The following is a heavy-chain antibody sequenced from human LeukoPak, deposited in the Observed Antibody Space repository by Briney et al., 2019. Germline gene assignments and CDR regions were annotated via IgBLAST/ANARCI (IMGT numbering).Heavy chain of an antibody. J-gene: IGHJ4*02. D-gene: IGHD3-10*01. CDR3: ARGLRKGVRGVIKEYYFDY. CDR1: GYTFTSYD. V-gene: IGHV1-8*01. CDR2: MNPNSGNT. Sequence: ASVKVSCKASGYTFTSYDINWVRQATGQGLEWMGWMNPNSGNTGYAQRFQGRVTMTRGTSISTACMELSSLRSEDTAVYYCARGLRKGVRGVIKEYYFDYWGQGTLVTVSS.